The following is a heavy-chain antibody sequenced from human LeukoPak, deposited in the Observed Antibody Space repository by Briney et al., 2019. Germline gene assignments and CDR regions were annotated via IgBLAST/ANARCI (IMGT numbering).Heavy chain of an antibody. CDR1: GYTFTSYY. J-gene: IGHJ4*02. Sequence: ASVKVSCKASGYTFTSYYMHWVRQAPGQGLEWMGIINLSGASTTYAQKFQGRVTMTRDTSTSTLSMELSSLRSEDTAVYYCARDGAGLWSLDYWGQGTLVTVSS. CDR3: ARDGAGLWSLDY. D-gene: IGHD5-18*01. CDR2: INLSGAST. V-gene: IGHV1-46*01.